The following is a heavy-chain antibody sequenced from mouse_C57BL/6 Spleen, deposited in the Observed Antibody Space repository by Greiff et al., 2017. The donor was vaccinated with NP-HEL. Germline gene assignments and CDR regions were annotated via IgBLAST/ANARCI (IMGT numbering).Heavy chain of an antibody. V-gene: IGHV1-69*01. CDR1: GYTFTSYW. CDR2: IDPSDSYT. J-gene: IGHJ3*01. D-gene: IGHD4-1*01. CDR3: ACNWDGGFAY. Sequence: QVHVKQPGAELVMPGASVKLSCKASGYTFTSYWMHWVKQRPGQGLEWIGEIDPSDSYTNYNQKFKGKSTLTVDKSSSTAYMQLSSLTSEDSAVYYCACNWDGGFAYWGQGTLVTVSA.